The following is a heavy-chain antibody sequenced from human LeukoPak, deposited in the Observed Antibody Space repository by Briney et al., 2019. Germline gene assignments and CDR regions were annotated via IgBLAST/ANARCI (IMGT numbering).Heavy chain of an antibody. CDR2: INAYNGNT. CDR1: GYTFTRYG. V-gene: IGHV1-18*01. J-gene: IGHJ6*02. CDR3: ARDEVKGLHIYYYYGMDV. Sequence: ASVKVSCKASGYTFTRYGISWVRQAAGQGREGMGWINAYNGNTKYAPKLQGRVTMTTYPSTSTANMELWSLRSDDTAVYNCARDEVKGLHIYYYYGMDVWGQGTTGTVSS. D-gene: IGHD5-24*01.